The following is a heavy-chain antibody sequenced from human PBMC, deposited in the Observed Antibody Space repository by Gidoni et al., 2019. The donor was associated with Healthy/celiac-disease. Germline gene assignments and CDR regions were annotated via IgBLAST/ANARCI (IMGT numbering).Heavy chain of an antibody. D-gene: IGHD5-12*01. CDR1: GFTFDAYA. CDR2: IRWNRGSR. Sequence: EVQLAESGGGLVQPGRSLRLSRAASGFTFDAYAMRWVRQAPGKGLEWFACIRWNRGSRVYSDSVKGRFTISSDNATISLYLQMYSLRAEDTALYYCANDRGGYNLFRYRGYYYYGMDFWGQGTTVTVSS. CDR3: ANDRGGYNLFRYRGYYYYGMDF. J-gene: IGHJ6*02. V-gene: IGHV3-9*01.